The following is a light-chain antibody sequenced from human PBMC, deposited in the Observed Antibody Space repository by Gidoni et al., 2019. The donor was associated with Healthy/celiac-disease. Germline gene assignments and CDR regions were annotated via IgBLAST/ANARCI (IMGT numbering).Light chain of an antibody. V-gene: IGKV1-39*01. CDR1: QSISSY. CDR3: QQSYSTHT. Sequence: DIQMTQSPSSLSASVGDRVTITCRASQSISSYLNWYQQKPGKAPKLLIYAASSVKSGVPSRFSGSGYGTDFTLTISSLKPEDFATYYCQQSYSTHTFGQGTKLEIK. CDR2: AAS. J-gene: IGKJ2*01.